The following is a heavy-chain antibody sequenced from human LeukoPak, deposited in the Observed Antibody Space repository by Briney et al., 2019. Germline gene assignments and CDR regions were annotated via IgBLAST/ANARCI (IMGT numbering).Heavy chain of an antibody. CDR3: ARVEDFSSGSYEFDY. CDR1: GFTFSSYW. CDR2: IRYDGSNK. D-gene: IGHD1-26*01. V-gene: IGHV3-30*02. J-gene: IGHJ4*02. Sequence: GGSLRLSCAASGFTFSSYWMHWVRQAPGKGLEWVAFIRYDGSNKYYADSVKGRFTISRDNSKNTLYLQMNSLRAEDTAVYYCARVEDFSSGSYEFDYWGQGTLVTVSS.